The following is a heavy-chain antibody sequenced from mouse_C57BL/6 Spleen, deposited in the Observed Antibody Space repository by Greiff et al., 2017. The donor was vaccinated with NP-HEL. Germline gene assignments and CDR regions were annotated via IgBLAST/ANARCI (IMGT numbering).Heavy chain of an antibody. J-gene: IGHJ2*01. V-gene: IGHV1-52*01. CDR1: GYTFTSYW. CDR2: IDPSDSET. Sequence: QVQLQQPGAELVRPGSSVKLSCKASGYTFTSYWMHWVKQRPIQGLEWIGNIDPSDSETHYNQKFKDKATLTVDKSSSTAYMQLSSLTSEDSAVYYCARTKEDYCDYWGQGTTLTVSS. CDR3: ARTKEDYCDY.